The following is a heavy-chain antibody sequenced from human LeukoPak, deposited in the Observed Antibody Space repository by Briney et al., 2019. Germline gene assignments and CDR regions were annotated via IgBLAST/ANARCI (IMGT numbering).Heavy chain of an antibody. CDR3: ARAGSIAAAAD. D-gene: IGHD6-13*01. CDR2: IYTSGST. V-gene: IGHV4-4*07. Sequence: SETLYLTCTVSGVSISSYYWSWIRQPAGKGLEWIGRIYTSGSTNYNPSLKSRVTISVDKSKNQCALKQSSAAAGETAVYYCARAGSIAAAADWGQGTLVTVSS. J-gene: IGHJ4*02. CDR1: GVSISSYY.